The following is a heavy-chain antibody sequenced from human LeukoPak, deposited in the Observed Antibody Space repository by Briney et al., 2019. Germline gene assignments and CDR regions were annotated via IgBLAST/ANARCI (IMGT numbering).Heavy chain of an antibody. CDR2: ISTSGDST. V-gene: IGHV3-64D*09. CDR1: GFTFSSHP. D-gene: IGHD4-23*01. Sequence: GGSLRLSCSASGFTFSSHPMHWVRQAPGKGLVYVSAISTSGDSTYYVDSVKGRFTISRDNSKNMMYLQMNSLRAADTAVYYCVRKGNGFDYWGQGTLVTVSS. CDR3: VRKGNGFDY. J-gene: IGHJ4*02.